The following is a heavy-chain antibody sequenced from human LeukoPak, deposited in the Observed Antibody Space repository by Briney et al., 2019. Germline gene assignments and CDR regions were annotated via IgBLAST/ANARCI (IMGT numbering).Heavy chain of an antibody. V-gene: IGHV1-69*02. CDR2: IIPILGIA. J-gene: IGHJ4*02. CDR3: ASLTGDGENFDY. D-gene: IGHD7-27*01. Sequence: AASVKVSCKASGGTFSSYTISWVRQAPGQGLEWMGRIIPILGIANYAQKFQGRVTITADKSTSTAYMELSSLRSEDTAVYYCASLTGDGENFDYWGQGTLVTVSS. CDR1: GGTFSSYT.